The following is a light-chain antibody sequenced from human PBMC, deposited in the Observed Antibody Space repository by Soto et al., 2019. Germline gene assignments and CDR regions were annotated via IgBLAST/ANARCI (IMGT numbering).Light chain of an antibody. CDR2: GAS. J-gene: IGKJ2*01. CDR1: QSVSSSH. V-gene: IGKV3-20*01. CDR3: QQYNNWPPT. Sequence: EIVLTQSPGTLSSSPGERATLSCRASQSVSSSHLAWYQQKPGQAPRLLIYGASSRATGIPDRFSGSGSGTDFTLTISRLEPEDFAVYFCQQYNNWPPTFGQGTKLEIK.